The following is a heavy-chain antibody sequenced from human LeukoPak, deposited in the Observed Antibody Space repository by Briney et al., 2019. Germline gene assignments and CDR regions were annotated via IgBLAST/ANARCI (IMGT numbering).Heavy chain of an antibody. CDR1: GYTFTSHY. CDR3: ARDSEGGAYYFDY. D-gene: IGHD3-16*01. V-gene: IGHV1-46*01. J-gene: IGHJ4*02. CDR2: INPSGSST. Sequence: ASVKVSCKASGYTFTSHYMHWVRQAPGQGLEWMGLINPSGSSTLYAQKFQGRVTMTRDMSTSTVYMELSSLRSEDTAVYYCARDSEGGAYYFDYWGQGTLVTVSS.